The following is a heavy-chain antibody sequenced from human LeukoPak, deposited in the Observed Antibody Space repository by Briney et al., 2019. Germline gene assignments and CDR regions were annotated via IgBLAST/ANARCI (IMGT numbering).Heavy chain of an antibody. J-gene: IGHJ5*02. V-gene: IGHV1-2*06. D-gene: IGHD2-2*01. Sequence: ASVKVSCKASGYTFTVYYMHWVRQAPGQGLEWMGRINPNSGGTNYAQKFQGRVTITADESTSTAYMELSSLRSEDTAVYYCARALLRYCSSTSCYWFDPWGQGTLVTVSS. CDR2: INPNSGGT. CDR3: ARALLRYCSSTSCYWFDP. CDR1: GYTFTVYY.